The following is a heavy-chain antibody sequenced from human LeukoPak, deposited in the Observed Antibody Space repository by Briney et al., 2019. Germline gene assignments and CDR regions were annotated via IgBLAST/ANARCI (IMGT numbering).Heavy chain of an antibody. CDR3: ARELIRCFDY. V-gene: IGHV1-18*01. CDR1: GYNFISYG. D-gene: IGHD2-8*01. Sequence: GASVKVSCKTSGYNFISYGINWVRQAPGQGLEWMGWISPYNGYTNYAQKFQGRVTVTTETSTNTVSMELTSLTYDDTAVYYCARELIRCFDYWGQGTLVTVSS. CDR2: ISPYNGYT. J-gene: IGHJ4*02.